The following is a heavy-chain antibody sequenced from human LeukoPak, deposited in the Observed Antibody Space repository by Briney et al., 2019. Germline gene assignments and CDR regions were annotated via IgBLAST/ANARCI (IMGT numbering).Heavy chain of an antibody. J-gene: IGHJ4*02. CDR1: GGTFSSYA. D-gene: IGHD3-3*01. CDR2: IIPIFGTA. CDR3: ARDRDDFWSGTYYFDY. Sequence: ASVKVSCKASGGTFSSYAISWVRQAPGQGLECMGGIIPIFGTANYAQKFQGRVTITADKSTSTAYMELSSLRSEDTAVYYCARDRDDFWSGTYYFDYWGQGTLVTVSS. V-gene: IGHV1-69*06.